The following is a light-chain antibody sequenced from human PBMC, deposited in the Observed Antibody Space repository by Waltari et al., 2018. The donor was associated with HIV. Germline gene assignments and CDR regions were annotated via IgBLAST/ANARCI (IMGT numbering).Light chain of an antibody. V-gene: IGLV1-47*01. CDR3: AAWDNSLSAWV. CDR1: SPHIGSNS. Sequence: QSVLTQPPSASGTPGQRVSISCSGSSPHIGSNSVYWYQQLPGTAPKLLMYRNDERPSGVPDRFSGSKSGTSASLALSGLRSEDEADYYCAAWDNSLSAWVFGGGTKLTVL. CDR2: RND. J-gene: IGLJ3*02.